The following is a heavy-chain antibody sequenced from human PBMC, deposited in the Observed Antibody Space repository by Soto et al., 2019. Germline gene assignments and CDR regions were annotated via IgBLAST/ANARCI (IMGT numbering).Heavy chain of an antibody. D-gene: IGHD6-6*01. V-gene: IGHV1-18*01. CDR2: ISGYNGNT. CDR1: GYTFSSYG. J-gene: IGHJ4*02. CDR3: AIEGQLGY. Sequence: QVQLVQSGAEVKKPGASVKVSCKTSGYTFSSYGFSWVRQAPGQGLEWIGWISGYNGNTNYAQRFQGRVTMTTDTSTITAYMELRSLRSDDTAVYYCAIEGQLGYWGQGTLVTVSS.